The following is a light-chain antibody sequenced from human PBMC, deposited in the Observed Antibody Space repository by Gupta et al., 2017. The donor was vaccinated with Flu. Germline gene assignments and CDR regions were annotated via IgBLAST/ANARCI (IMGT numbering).Light chain of an antibody. CDR1: QTISYY. J-gene: IGKJ1*01. V-gene: IGKV1-39*01. CDR2: AAS. CDR3: QQSYHSPAWT. Sequence: DIQMTQSPSSLFASVGDRFTITCRASQTISYYLNWYQRKPGRAPRLLIYAASNLQSGVPSRFSGSVSGTDFSLTIISLQPYDFSTYSCQQSYHSPAWTFGQGTKVEIK.